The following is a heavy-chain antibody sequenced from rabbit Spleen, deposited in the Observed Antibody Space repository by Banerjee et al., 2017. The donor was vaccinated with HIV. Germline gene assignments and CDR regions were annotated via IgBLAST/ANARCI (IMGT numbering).Heavy chain of an antibody. D-gene: IGHD4-1*01. CDR3: ARDLTDIIGWNFGW. Sequence: QSLEESGGDLVKPGASLTLTCTASGVSFSSNYYMCWVRQAPGKGLEWIACIDAGSGGFTYFANWAKGRFTCSKTSSTTVTLQMTSLTAADTATYFCARDLTDIIGWNFGWWGPGTLVTVS. J-gene: IGHJ6*01. V-gene: IGHV1S40*01. CDR2: IDAGSGGFT. CDR1: GVSFSSNYY.